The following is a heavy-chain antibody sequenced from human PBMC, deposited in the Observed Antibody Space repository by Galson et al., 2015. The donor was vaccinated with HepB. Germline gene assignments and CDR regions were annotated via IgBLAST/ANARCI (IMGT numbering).Heavy chain of an antibody. V-gene: IGHV3-23*01. D-gene: IGHD3-3*01. CDR1: GFTFSSYA. J-gene: IGHJ3*02. CDR2: ISGSGGST. CDR3: AKDGRVLRLSEGAAFDI. Sequence: SLRLSCAASGFTFSSYAMSWVRQAPGKGLEWVSAISGSGGSTYYADSVKGRFTISRDNSKNTLYLQMNSLRAEDTAVYYCAKDGRVLRLSEGAAFDIWGQGTMVTVSS.